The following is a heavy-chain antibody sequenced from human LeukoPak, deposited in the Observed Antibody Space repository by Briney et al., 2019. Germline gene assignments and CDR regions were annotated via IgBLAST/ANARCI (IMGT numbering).Heavy chain of an antibody. CDR3: AKGEISSIAAFFGY. CDR2: IRGSGGGT. V-gene: IGHV3-23*01. CDR1: GFTFSSYA. D-gene: IGHD6-6*01. Sequence: PGGSLRLSCAASGFTFSSYAMSWVRQAPGKGLEGVSAIRGSGGGTYYADSVKGRFTISRDNSKNTLYLQMNSLRAEDTAVYYCAKGEISSIAAFFGYWGQGTLVTVSS. J-gene: IGHJ4*02.